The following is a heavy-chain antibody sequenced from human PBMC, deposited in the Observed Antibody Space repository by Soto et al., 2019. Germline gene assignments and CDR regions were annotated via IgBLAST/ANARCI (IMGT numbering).Heavy chain of an antibody. Sequence: GGSLRLSCAASGFTFSSYAMSWVRQAPGKGLEWVSAISGRGGSTYYTDSVKGRFTISRANSKNTLYLQMNSLRAEDTAVYYCAKDPRIAVAGTSDYWGQGTLVTVSS. J-gene: IGHJ4*02. CDR1: GFTFSSYA. D-gene: IGHD6-19*01. CDR2: ISGRGGST. CDR3: AKDPRIAVAGTSDY. V-gene: IGHV3-23*01.